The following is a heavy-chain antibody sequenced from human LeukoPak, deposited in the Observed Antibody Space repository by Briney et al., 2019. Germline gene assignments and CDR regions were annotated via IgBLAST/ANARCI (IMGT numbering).Heavy chain of an antibody. CDR2: IKQDGSEK. CDR3: ASMYNWNDARYYGMDV. Sequence: PGGSLRLSCAASGFTFSSYAMSWVRQAPGKGLEWVANIKQDGSEKYYVDSVKGRFTISRDNAKNSLYLQMNSLRAEDTAVYYCASMYNWNDARYYGMDVWGQGTTVTVSS. V-gene: IGHV3-7*01. J-gene: IGHJ6*02. CDR1: GFTFSSYA. D-gene: IGHD1-1*01.